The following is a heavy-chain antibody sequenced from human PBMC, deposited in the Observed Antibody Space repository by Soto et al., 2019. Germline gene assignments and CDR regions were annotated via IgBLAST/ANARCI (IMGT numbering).Heavy chain of an antibody. CDR1: GFTFSSYG. J-gene: IGHJ4*02. CDR2: IWYDGSNK. V-gene: IGHV3-33*01. CDR3: ARDRTGRGDY. D-gene: IGHD2-15*01. Sequence: QVQLVESGGGVVQPGRSLRLSCAASGFTFSSYGMHWVRQAPGKGLGWVAVIWYDGSNKYYADSVKGRFTISRDNSKNTLYLQMNSLRAEDTAVYYCARDRTGRGDYWGQGTLVTVSS.